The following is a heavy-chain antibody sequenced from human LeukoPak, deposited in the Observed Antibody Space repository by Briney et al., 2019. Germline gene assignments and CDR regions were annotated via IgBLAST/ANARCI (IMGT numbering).Heavy chain of an antibody. CDR2: TYYRSKWYN. D-gene: IGHD3-10*01. CDR3: ARVGWFGRFEPLNWFDP. J-gene: IGHJ5*02. V-gene: IGHV6-1*01. CDR1: GDSVSSNSAA. Sequence: SQTLSLTCAISGDSVSSNSAAWNWIRQSPSRGLEWLGRTYYRSKWYNDYAVSVKSRITINPDTSKNQFSLQLNSVTPEDTAVYYCARVGWFGRFEPLNWFDPWGQGTLVTVSS.